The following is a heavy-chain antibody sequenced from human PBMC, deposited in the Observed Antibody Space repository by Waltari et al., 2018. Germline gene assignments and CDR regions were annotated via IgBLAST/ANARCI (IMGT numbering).Heavy chain of an antibody. CDR3: ARLTVASDAFDI. Sequence: EVQLVQSGAEVKKPGESLRIPCKGSGYSFTSYWLSRVRQMRGKGLEWMGRIDPSDPSTTYSPTFQGHVTMSADKSISTAYLQRSGLKASDTAMYYCARLTVASDAFDIWGQGTMVTVSS. J-gene: IGHJ3*02. CDR1: GYSFTSYW. D-gene: IGHD4-17*01. V-gene: IGHV5-10-1*03. CDR2: IDPSDPST.